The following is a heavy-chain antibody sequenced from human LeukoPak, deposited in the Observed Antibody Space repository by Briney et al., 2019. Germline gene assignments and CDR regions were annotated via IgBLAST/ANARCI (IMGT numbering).Heavy chain of an antibody. CDR2: ISDSGGST. CDR1: GFNFSSYA. D-gene: IGHD3-22*01. Sequence: RGSLRPSWAASGFNFSSYAMRWVRQAPGKGLGWVSAISDSGGSTYYADSGKGRFTISRDNPKNTLFLQMKGLRAEDTAVYYCARDRGPKVVIISRFYYWGQGTLVTVSS. J-gene: IGHJ4*02. V-gene: IGHV3-23*01. CDR3: ARDRGPKVVIISRFYY.